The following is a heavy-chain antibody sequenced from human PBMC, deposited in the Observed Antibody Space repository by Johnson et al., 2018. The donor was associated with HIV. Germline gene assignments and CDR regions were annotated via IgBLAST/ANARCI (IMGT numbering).Heavy chain of an antibody. CDR2: ISFDGNLK. D-gene: IGHD3-22*01. J-gene: IGHJ3*02. CDR1: GFTFSNYA. Sequence: MPLVESGGGVVQPGRSLRLSCAASGFTFSNYAMHWVRQAPGKGLEWVAVISFDGNLKKYADSVKGRFTISRDNSKNTLYLQMNSLKTEDTALYYCTTVIYSYDTRDTRAFDIWGQGTMVTVSS. V-gene: IGHV3-33*03. CDR3: TTVIYSYDTRDTRAFDI.